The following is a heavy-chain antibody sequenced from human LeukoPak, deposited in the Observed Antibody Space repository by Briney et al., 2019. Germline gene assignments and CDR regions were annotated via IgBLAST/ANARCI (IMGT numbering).Heavy chain of an antibody. CDR3: ARDVGYGDYAFDI. V-gene: IGHV3-21*01. CDR2: ISSSSSYI. J-gene: IGHJ3*02. D-gene: IGHD4-17*01. CDR1: GFTFSSYS. Sequence: GRSLRLSCEVSGFTFSSYSMNWVRQAPGKGLEWVSSISSSSSYIYYADSVKGRFTISRDNAKNSLYLQMSSLRAEDTAMYYCARDVGYGDYAFDIWGQGTMVTVSS.